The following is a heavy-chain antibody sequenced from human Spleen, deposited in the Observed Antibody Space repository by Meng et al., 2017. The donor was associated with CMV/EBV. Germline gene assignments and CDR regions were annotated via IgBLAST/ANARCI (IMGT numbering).Heavy chain of an antibody. CDR3: ARDYCSGGSCPISH. CDR1: GFTFSDYA. Sequence: VSGFTFSDYAMHWVRQAPGKGLEWVAVISYDESDKYYADSVKGRFTISRDNSKSTLHLQMNSLTTEDTALYYCARDYCSGGSCPISHWGQGTLVTVSS. CDR2: ISYDESDK. J-gene: IGHJ4*02. D-gene: IGHD2-15*01. V-gene: IGHV3-30*04.